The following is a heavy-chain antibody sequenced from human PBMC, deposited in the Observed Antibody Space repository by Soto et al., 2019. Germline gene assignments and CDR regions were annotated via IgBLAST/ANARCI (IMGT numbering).Heavy chain of an antibody. Sequence: PSETLSLTCTFSGDSVTSGNYGWSWIRQPPGKGLEWIGHIDYSGSTNYSPSLKSRVTISLDTSNNQFSLKVTAVTAADTAVYYCAMIPVDTYMIYGFDPGDKEPWSPSPQ. D-gene: IGHD3-16*01. CDR2: IDYSGST. J-gene: IGHJ5*01. V-gene: IGHV4-61*01. CDR1: GDSVTSGNYG. CDR3: AMIPVDTYMIYGFDP.